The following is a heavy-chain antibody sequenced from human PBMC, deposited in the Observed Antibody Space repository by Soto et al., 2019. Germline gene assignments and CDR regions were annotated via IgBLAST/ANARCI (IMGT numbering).Heavy chain of an antibody. CDR1: GGSFSGYY. Sequence: QVQLQQWGAGLLKPSETLSLTCAAYGGSFSGYYWSWIRQPPGKGLEWIGEINHSGSTNYNPSLKSRVTISVDTSKNQFSLKLSSVTAADTAVYYCARGRAARYYGSGSFLFWGQGTLVTVSS. CDR3: ARGRAARYYGSGSFLF. D-gene: IGHD3-10*01. V-gene: IGHV4-34*01. J-gene: IGHJ4*02. CDR2: INHSGST.